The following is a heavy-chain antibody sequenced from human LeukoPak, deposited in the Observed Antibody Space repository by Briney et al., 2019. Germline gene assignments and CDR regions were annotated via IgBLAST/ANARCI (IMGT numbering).Heavy chain of an antibody. CDR2: IYPGDSDT. Sequence: GESLKISCKGSGYSFTSYWIGWVRQMPGKGLEWMGIIYPGDSDTRYSPSFQGQVTISADKSISTAYLQWSSLKASDTAMYYCARRGYCGGDCYSWDFDYWGQGTLVTVSS. J-gene: IGHJ4*02. CDR1: GYSFTSYW. V-gene: IGHV5-51*01. D-gene: IGHD2-21*02. CDR3: ARRGYCGGDCYSWDFDY.